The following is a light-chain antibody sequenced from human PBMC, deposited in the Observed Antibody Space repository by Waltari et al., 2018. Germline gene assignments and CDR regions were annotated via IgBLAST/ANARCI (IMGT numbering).Light chain of an antibody. CDR3: QQGNSYPPT. CDR2: YAN. V-gene: IGKV1-13*02. J-gene: IGKJ1*01. CDR1: QGISSY. Sequence: IQMSQSPSSLSASVGDSVTITCRASQGISSYLNWYQQKPGKAPKLLIYYANSLASGVPSRFSGSGSGTEFTLTISSLQPEDFATYYCQQGNSYPPTFGQGTKVEIK.